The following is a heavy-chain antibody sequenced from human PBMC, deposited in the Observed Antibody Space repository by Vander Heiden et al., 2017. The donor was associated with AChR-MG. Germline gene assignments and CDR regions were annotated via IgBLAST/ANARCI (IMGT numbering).Heavy chain of an antibody. Sequence: QIQLVQSGAEVKKPGASVKVSCKPSGHTFTAYYMHWVRQAPGQGLEWMGWSNPNSGGTNYAQKFQGRVTMTRDTSISTAYMELSRLRSDDTAVYYCARDGDVDTAMVTRFDYWGQGTLVTVSS. CDR3: ARDGDVDTAMVTRFDY. CDR1: GHTFTAYY. V-gene: IGHV1-2*02. CDR2: SNPNSGGT. J-gene: IGHJ4*02. D-gene: IGHD5-18*01.